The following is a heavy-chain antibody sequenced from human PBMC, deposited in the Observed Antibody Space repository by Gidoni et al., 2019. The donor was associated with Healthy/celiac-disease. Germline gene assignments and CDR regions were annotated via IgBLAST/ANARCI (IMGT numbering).Heavy chain of an antibody. J-gene: IGHJ4*02. Sequence: QVTLRESGPALVKPTQTLTLTCPFSGFSLSTSGMCVSWIRQPPGKALEWLALIDWDDDKYYSTSLKTRLTISKDTAKNQVVLTMTNMDPVDTATYYCARSGYYDILTGYFGPPDYWGQGTLVTVSS. CDR1: GFSLSTSGMC. CDR3: ARSGYYDILTGYFGPPDY. CDR2: IDWDDDK. D-gene: IGHD3-9*01. V-gene: IGHV2-70*01.